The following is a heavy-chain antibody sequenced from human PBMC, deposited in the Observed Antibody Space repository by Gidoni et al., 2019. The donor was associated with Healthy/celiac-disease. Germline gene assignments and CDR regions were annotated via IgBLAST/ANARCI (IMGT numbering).Heavy chain of an antibody. V-gene: IGHV4-34*01. CDR2: INHSGST. J-gene: IGHJ4*02. CDR1: GGPSCGYY. D-gene: IGHD2-15*01. Sequence: QVQLQQWGAGLLKPSETLSLTCAVYGGPSCGYYCRWIRQPPGKGLEWIGEINHSGSTNYNPSLKSRVTISVDTSKNQFSLKLSSVTAADTAVYYCARGTTIRTNILSGWRYYFDYWGQGTLVTVSS. CDR3: ARGTTIRTNILSGWRYYFDY.